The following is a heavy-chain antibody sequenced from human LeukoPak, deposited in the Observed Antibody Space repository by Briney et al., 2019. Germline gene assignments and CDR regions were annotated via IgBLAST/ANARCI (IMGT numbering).Heavy chain of an antibody. Sequence: GESLKISCKGSGYSFTSYWIGWVRQIPGKGLEWMGIIYPGDSDTRYSPSFQGQVTISADKSTSTAYLQWSSLKASDTAMYYCARRLGYYDSSGYRNWFDPWGQGTLVTVSS. CDR3: ARRLGYYDSSGYRNWFDP. V-gene: IGHV5-51*01. J-gene: IGHJ5*02. D-gene: IGHD3-22*01. CDR2: IYPGDSDT. CDR1: GYSFTSYW.